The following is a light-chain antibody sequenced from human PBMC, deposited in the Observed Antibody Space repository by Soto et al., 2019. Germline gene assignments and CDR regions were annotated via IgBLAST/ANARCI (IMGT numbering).Light chain of an antibody. Sequence: QSALSKPASVSGSPGQSITIPCTGSSSDVGSNNLVSWYQQHPGKAPKVMIYEATKRPSGVSNRFSGSKSGNTASLTISGLQAEDEADYYCCSYANIYIWVFGGGTKVTVL. CDR1: SSDVGSNNL. CDR3: CSYANIYIWV. J-gene: IGLJ3*02. V-gene: IGLV2-23*01. CDR2: EAT.